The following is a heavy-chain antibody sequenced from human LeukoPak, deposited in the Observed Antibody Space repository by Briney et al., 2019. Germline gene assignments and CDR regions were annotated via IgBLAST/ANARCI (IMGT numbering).Heavy chain of an antibody. J-gene: IGHJ4*02. CDR2: ISGDDT. Sequence: GGSLKLSCAASGFTFDDYAMHWVRQAPGKGLERVALISGDDTHYADSVKGRFTISRDNSKNSLHVQMSSLSTEDTALFYCAKGLRSGTYYNVFDGWGQGTLVTVSS. CDR1: GFTFDDYA. V-gene: IGHV3-43*02. CDR3: AKGLRSGTYYNVFDG. D-gene: IGHD3-10*02.